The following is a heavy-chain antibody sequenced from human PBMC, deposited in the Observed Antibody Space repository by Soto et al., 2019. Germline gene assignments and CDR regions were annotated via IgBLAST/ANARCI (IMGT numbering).Heavy chain of an antibody. CDR3: AKVKTPPEHGF. CDR2: ISGSGGST. Sequence: HPGGSLRLSCAASGFTFSSYAMSWVRQAPGKGLEWVSAISGSGGSTYYADSVEGRFTISRDNSKNTLYLQMNSLRAEDTAVYYCAKVKTPPEHGFWGQGTLVTVSS. V-gene: IGHV3-23*01. CDR1: GFTFSSYA. J-gene: IGHJ4*02.